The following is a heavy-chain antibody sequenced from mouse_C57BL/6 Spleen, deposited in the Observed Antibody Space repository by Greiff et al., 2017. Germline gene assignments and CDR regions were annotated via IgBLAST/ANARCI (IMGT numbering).Heavy chain of an antibody. CDR2: IYPGDGDT. CDR3: VLTAYFDY. V-gene: IGHV1-82*01. D-gene: IGHD4-1*01. J-gene: IGHJ2*01. Sequence: QVQLQQSGPELVKPGASVKISCKASGYAFSSSWMNWVKQRPGKGLEWIGRIYPGDGDTNYNGKFKGKATLTADKSSSTAYMQLSSLTSEDSAVYFCVLTAYFDYWGQGTTLTVSS. CDR1: GYAFSSSW.